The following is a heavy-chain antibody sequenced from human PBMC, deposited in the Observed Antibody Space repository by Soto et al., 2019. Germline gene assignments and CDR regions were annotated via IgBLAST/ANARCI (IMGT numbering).Heavy chain of an antibody. CDR2: INPNSGGT. D-gene: IGHD6-19*01. Sequence: SVKVSCKASGYTFTGYYMHWVRQAPGQGLEWMGWINPNSGGTNYAQKFQGRVTMTRDTSISTAYMELSRLRSDDTAVYYCARDRVAGTGMYYYYGMDVWGQGTTVTVSS. J-gene: IGHJ6*02. CDR3: ARDRVAGTGMYYYYGMDV. CDR1: GYTFTGYY. V-gene: IGHV1-2*02.